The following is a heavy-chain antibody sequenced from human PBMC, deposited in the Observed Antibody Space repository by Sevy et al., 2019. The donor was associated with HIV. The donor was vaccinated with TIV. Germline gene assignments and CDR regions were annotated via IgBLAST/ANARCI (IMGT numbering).Heavy chain of an antibody. CDR3: ARDKSYYYDSSGYDAFDI. Sequence: ASVKVSCKASGYTFTSYAMHWVRQAPGQRLEWMGWINAGNGNTKYSQKFQGRVTITRDTSASTANMELSSLRSEDTAVYYCARDKSYYYDSSGYDAFDIWGQGTMVTVSS. D-gene: IGHD3-22*01. J-gene: IGHJ3*02. V-gene: IGHV1-3*01. CDR1: GYTFTSYA. CDR2: INAGNGNT.